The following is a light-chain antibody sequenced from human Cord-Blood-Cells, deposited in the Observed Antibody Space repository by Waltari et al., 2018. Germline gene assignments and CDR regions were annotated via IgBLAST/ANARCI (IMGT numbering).Light chain of an antibody. CDR2: AAS. Sequence: DIQMTKSPSSLSASVGDIVTVTCRASQSISSYLNWYQQKPGKAPKLLIYAASSLQSGVPSRFSGSGSGTDFTLTISSLQPEDFATYYCQQSYSTPYTFGQGTKLEIK. CDR1: QSISSY. CDR3: QQSYSTPYT. V-gene: IGKV1-39*01. J-gene: IGKJ2*01.